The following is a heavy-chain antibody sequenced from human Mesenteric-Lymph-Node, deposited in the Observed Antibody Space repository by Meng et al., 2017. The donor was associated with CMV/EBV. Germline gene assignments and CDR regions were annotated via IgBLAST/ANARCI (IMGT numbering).Heavy chain of an antibody. CDR1: GFTFSDYY. CDR3: ARDERGYCSSTSCYPSYYYYYGMDV. Sequence: GGSLRLSCAASGFTFSDYYMSWIRQAPGKGLEWVSYISSSGSTIYYADSVKGRFTISRDNAKNSLYLQMNSLRAEDTAVYYCARDERGYCSSTSCYPSYYYYYGMDVWGQGTTVTVSS. D-gene: IGHD2-2*01. V-gene: IGHV3-11*04. CDR2: ISSSGSTI. J-gene: IGHJ6*02.